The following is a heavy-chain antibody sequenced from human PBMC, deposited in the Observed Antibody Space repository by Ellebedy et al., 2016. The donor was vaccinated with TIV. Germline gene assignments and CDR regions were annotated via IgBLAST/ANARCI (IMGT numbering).Heavy chain of an antibody. V-gene: IGHV4-34*01. D-gene: IGHD7-27*01. CDR1: GGSFSGYY. Sequence: SETLSLTXAVYGGSFSGYYWSWIRQSPGKGLEWIGEINHSGNTNYNPSLKSRVTLSVDTSKNQFSLKLSSVTAADTAVYYCARVPPWGRLYTWGQGTLVTVSS. CDR2: INHSGNT. CDR3: ARVPPWGRLYT. J-gene: IGHJ5*02.